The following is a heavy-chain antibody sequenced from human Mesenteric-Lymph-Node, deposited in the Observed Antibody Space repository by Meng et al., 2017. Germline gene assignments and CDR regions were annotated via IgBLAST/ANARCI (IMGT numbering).Heavy chain of an antibody. Sequence: QVQLQESGPGMVRPSETLSLTCTVSGGSISIYYWSWIRQPPGKGLEWIGYTYNSGSINYNPSLKSRVTISVDTSKNQFSLKLNSVTAADTAVYYCARGRELGSWGPGTLVTVSS. V-gene: IGHV4-59*01. CDR3: ARGRELGS. CDR2: TYNSGSI. CDR1: GGSISIYY. J-gene: IGHJ5*02. D-gene: IGHD1-26*01.